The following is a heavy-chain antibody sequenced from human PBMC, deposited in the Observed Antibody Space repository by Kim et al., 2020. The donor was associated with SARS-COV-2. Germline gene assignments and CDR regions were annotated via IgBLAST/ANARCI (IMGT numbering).Heavy chain of an antibody. Sequence: ASVKVSCKASGYTFSSYAMNWVRQAPGQGLEWMGWINTNTGNSTYAQGFTGRFVFSLDTSVSTAYLQLSSLKAEDTAVYYCARDPPGGQWPVQEDYWGQGTLVTVSS. D-gene: IGHD6-19*01. CDR1: GYTFSSYA. V-gene: IGHV7-4-1*02. CDR2: INTNTGNS. CDR3: ARDPPGGQWPVQEDY. J-gene: IGHJ4*02.